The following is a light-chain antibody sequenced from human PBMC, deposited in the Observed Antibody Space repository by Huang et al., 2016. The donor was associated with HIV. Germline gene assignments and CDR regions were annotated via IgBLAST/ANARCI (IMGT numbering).Light chain of an antibody. J-gene: IGKJ4*01. CDR1: QSVGTN. CDR2: GAS. CDR3: QHYSNWPPLT. Sequence: IILTQSPATLSVSPGEGATLACRASQSVGTNLAWYQQGPGQAPRLLVYGASTRATGGPVRFSGNGSGTQFNLTLSSLQSEDFATYYCQHYSNWPPLTFGGGTKVDI. V-gene: IGKV3-15*01.